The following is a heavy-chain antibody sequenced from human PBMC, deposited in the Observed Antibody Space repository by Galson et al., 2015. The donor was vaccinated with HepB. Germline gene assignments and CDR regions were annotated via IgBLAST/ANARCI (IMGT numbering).Heavy chain of an antibody. Sequence: SLRLSCAASGFTFSNAWMSWVRQAPGKGLEWVGRIKSKTDGGTTDYAAPVKGRFTISRDDSKNTLYLQMNSLKTEDTAVYYCTTGYGSGSYYNPIPPPYNWFDPWGQGTLVTVSS. D-gene: IGHD3-10*01. CDR2: IKSKTDGGTT. CDR3: TTGYGSGSYYNPIPPPYNWFDP. CDR1: GFTFSNAW. V-gene: IGHV3-15*01. J-gene: IGHJ5*02.